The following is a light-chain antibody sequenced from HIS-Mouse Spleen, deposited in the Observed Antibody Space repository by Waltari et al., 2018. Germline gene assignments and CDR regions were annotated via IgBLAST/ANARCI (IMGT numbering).Light chain of an antibody. CDR1: QSVLYSSNNKNY. CDR3: QQYYSTPPT. J-gene: IGKJ1*01. V-gene: IGKV4-1*01. Sequence: DIVMTQSPDSLAVSLGERATIHCKSSQSVLYSSNNKNYFAWYQQKPGQPPKLLISWASTRESGVPDRFSSSGSGTDFTLTISSLQAEDVAVYYCQQYYSTPPTFGQGTKVEIK. CDR2: WAS.